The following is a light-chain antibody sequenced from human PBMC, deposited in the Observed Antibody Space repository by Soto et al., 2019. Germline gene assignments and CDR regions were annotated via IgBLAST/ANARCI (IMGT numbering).Light chain of an antibody. CDR1: SSDVGGYNY. V-gene: IGLV2-14*01. J-gene: IGLJ2*01. CDR2: DVS. CDR3: SSYARDRDGL. Sequence: QSLLTQPASVSGSPGQSITISCTGTSSDVGGYNYVSWYQQHPGKAPKLMIYDVSNRPSGVSNRFSGSKSGNTASLTISGLQAEDEADYYGSSYARDRDGLFGGGTKLTVL.